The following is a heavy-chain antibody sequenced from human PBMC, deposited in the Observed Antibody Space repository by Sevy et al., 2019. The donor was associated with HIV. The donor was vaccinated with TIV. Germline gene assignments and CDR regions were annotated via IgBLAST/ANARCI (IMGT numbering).Heavy chain of an antibody. CDR2: IYTSGST. CDR3: ARLPYGSSTSCSKSYYYYYGMDV. J-gene: IGHJ6*02. V-gene: IGHV4-4*07. CDR1: GGSISSYY. D-gene: IGHD2-2*01. Sequence: SETLSLTCTVSGGSISSYYWSWIRQPAGKGLEWIGRIYTSGSTNYNPSLKSRVTMSVDTSKNQFSLKLSSVTAADTAVYYCARLPYGSSTSCSKSYYYYYGMDVWGQGTTVTVSS.